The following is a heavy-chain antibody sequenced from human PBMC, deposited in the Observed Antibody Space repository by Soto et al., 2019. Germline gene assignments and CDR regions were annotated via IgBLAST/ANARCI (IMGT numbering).Heavy chain of an antibody. J-gene: IGHJ4*02. CDR2: INPSTGTT. V-gene: IGHV1-46*01. CDR3: ARASWERVRGVKEFDS. CDR1: GYTFTNDY. D-gene: IGHD3-10*01. Sequence: QVQLVQSGAEVKKPGASVKVSCKASGYTFTNDYMHWVRQAPGQGLEWMGIINPSTGTTSYAQKFQGRVTMTRDTSTSTVHMELSSLRSDDTAVYYCARASWERVRGVKEFDSWGQGTLVTVSS.